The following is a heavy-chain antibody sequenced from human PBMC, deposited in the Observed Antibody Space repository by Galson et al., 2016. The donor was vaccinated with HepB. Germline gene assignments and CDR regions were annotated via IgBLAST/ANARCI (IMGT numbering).Heavy chain of an antibody. V-gene: IGHV6-1*01. D-gene: IGHD3/OR15-3a*01. CDR1: GDIVSSKSAA. Sequence: CAISGDIVSSKSAAWNWIRQSPSRGLEWLGRTYYRSRWYYDYAPSVKSRINITSDRSKNQFSLSLSSVTPEDTAVYYCARGWDGGGDAVVGQFLSNWFDPWGQGTLVIVSS. J-gene: IGHJ5*02. CDR3: ARGWDGGGDAVVGQFLSNWFDP. CDR2: TYYRSRWYY.